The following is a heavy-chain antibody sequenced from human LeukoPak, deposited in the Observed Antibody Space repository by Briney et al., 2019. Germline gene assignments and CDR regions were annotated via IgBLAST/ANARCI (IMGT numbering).Heavy chain of an antibody. V-gene: IGHV3-30-3*01. CDR3: ARDPAIELYYFDY. CDR2: ISYDGSNK. D-gene: IGHD2-2*02. J-gene: IGHJ4*02. Sequence: RALRLSCAASGFTFSSYAMHWVRQAPGKGLEWVVVISYDGSNKYYADSVKGRFTISRDNSKNTLYLQMNSLRAEDTAVYYCARDPAIELYYFDYWGQGTLVTVSS. CDR1: GFTFSSYA.